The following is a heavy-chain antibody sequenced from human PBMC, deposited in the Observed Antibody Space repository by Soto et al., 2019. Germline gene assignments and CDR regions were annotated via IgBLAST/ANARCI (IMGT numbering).Heavy chain of an antibody. CDR1: GFTFSNAW. Sequence: GGSLRLSCAASGFTFSNAWMSWVRQAPGKGLEWVGRIKSKTDGGTTDYAEPVKGRFTISRDDSKNTLYLQMNSLKTEDTAVYYCNTVGDVLMVYARAVDYWGQGTLATVSS. CDR2: IKSKTDGGTT. D-gene: IGHD2-8*01. CDR3: NTVGDVLMVYARAVDY. J-gene: IGHJ4*02. V-gene: IGHV3-15*01.